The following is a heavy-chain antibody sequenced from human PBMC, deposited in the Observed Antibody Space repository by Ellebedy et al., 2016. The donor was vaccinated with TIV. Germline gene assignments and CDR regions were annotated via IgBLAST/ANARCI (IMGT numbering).Heavy chain of an antibody. CDR2: IYYSGST. V-gene: IGHV4-59*01. Sequence: GSLRLSXAVYGGSISSYYWSWIRQPPGKGLEWIGYIYYSGSTNYNPSLKSRVTISVDTSKNQFSLKLSSVTAADTAVYYCARWGLRSKRGYSYVFDYWGQGTLVTVSS. CDR3: ARWGLRSKRGYSYVFDY. CDR1: GGSISSYY. J-gene: IGHJ4*02. D-gene: IGHD5-18*01.